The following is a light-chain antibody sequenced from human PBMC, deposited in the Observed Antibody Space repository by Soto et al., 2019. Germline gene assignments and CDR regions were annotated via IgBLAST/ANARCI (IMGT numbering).Light chain of an antibody. V-gene: IGLV2-14*03. CDR1: SSDVGAYNF. J-gene: IGLJ1*01. Sequence: QSLLTQPASVSGSPGQSITISCTGTSSDVGAYNFVSWHQQHPGKAPKLMIYNVYDRPSGISYRFSGSKSGNTASLTISGLQGEDEADYYCSAYKVSWNYGFGAGTKV. CDR3: SAYKVSWNYG. CDR2: NVY.